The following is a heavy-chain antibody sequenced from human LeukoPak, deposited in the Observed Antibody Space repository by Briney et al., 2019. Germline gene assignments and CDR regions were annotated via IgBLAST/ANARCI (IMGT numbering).Heavy chain of an antibody. CDR1: GYTFTSYG. V-gene: IGHV1-18*01. Sequence: ASVKVSCKASGYTFTSYGISWVRQAPGQGLEWMGWISAYNGNTNYAQKFQGWVTMTRDTSISTAYMELSRLRSDDTAVYYCARGKTEPVEMATITPNYYYGMDVWGQGTTVTVSS. D-gene: IGHD5-24*01. CDR3: ARGKTEPVEMATITPNYYYGMDV. CDR2: ISAYNGNT. J-gene: IGHJ6*02.